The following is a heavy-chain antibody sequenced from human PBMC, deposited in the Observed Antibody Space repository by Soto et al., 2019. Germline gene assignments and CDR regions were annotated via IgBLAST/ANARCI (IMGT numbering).Heavy chain of an antibody. CDR2: IYYSGST. CDR1: GGSISSGGYY. CDR3: ARAGGYDSSGYYYVSSPPPRYFDY. Sequence: PSETLSLTCTVSGGSISSGGYYWSWIRQHPGKGLEWIGYIYYSGSTYYNPSLKSRVTISVDTSENQFSLKLSSVTAADTAVYYWARAGGYDSSGYYYVSSPPPRYFDYWGQGTLVTVSS. V-gene: IGHV4-31*03. J-gene: IGHJ4*02. D-gene: IGHD3-22*01.